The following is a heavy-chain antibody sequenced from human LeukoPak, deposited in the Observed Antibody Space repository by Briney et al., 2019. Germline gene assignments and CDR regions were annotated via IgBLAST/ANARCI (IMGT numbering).Heavy chain of an antibody. CDR2: ISAYNGNT. CDR3: AREGFSSSPPYIDF. CDR1: GYTFTSYG. Sequence: ASVKLSCKASGYTFTSYGISWVRQAPGQGLEWMGWISAYNGNTNYAQTLQGRVTMTTATSTSTAYMELRSLRSDDTAVYYCAREGFSSSPPYIDFWGQRALVTVSS. V-gene: IGHV1-18*01. J-gene: IGHJ4*02. D-gene: IGHD6-13*01.